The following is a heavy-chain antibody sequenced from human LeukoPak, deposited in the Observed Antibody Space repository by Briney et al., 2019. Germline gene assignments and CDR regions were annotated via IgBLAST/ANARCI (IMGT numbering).Heavy chain of an antibody. CDR3: AKERRRVDTRMISSYYFDS. CDR2: ITGNGVTT. V-gene: IGHV3-23*01. D-gene: IGHD3-16*01. J-gene: IGHJ4*02. Sequence: GGSLRLSCAASGFPFSSSAMSWVRHTPGNGLEWVSPITGNGVTTYYADSVKGRFTISRDNSKNILFLQMNSLGAEDSASYFCAKERRRVDTRMISSYYFDSWGQGPPVTVSS. CDR1: GFPFSSSA.